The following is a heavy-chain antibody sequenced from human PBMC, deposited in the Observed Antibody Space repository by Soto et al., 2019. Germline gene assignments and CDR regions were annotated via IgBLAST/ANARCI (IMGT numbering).Heavy chain of an antibody. CDR1: GFTFSSYA. CDR2: ISGSGGST. V-gene: IGHV3-23*01. D-gene: IGHD6-13*01. J-gene: IGHJ4*02. CDR3: AKEQKDSSSWSELNY. Sequence: GGSLGLSCAASGFTFSSYAMSWVRQAPGKGLEWASAISGSGGSTYYADSVKGRFTISRDNSKNTLYLQMNSLRAEDTAVYYCAKEQKDSSSWSELNYWGQGTLVTVSS.